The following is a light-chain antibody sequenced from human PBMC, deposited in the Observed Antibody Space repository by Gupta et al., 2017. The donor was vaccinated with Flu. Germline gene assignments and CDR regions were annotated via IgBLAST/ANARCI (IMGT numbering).Light chain of an antibody. Sequence: EIQETQSPSSLSASVGDRVTITCPASESIGTYLNWYQHRPGKAPRLLIYAASILPSGVSSRFSGSGSGTDFTLTISSLRPEDFATYHCQQSDSIPWTFGQGTKVEI. J-gene: IGKJ1*01. CDR2: AAS. V-gene: IGKV1-39*01. CDR3: QQSDSIPWT. CDR1: ESIGTY.